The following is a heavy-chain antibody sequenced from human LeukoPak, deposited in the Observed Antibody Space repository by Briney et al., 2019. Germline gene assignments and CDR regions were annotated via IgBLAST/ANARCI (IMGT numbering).Heavy chain of an antibody. CDR2: ISGSGGNT. Sequence: GGSLRLSCAASGFTFSSYAMSWVRQAPGKGLEWVSAISGSGGNTYYADSVKGRFTISRDNSKNTLYLQMNSLRAEDTAVYYCAKHDSSGYYLDYWGQGTLVTVSS. J-gene: IGHJ4*02. D-gene: IGHD3-22*01. V-gene: IGHV3-23*01. CDR1: GFTFSSYA. CDR3: AKHDSSGYYLDY.